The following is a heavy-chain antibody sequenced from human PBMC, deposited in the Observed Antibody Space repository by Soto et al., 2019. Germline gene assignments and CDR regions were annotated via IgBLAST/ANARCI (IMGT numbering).Heavy chain of an antibody. CDR3: AKSTARAGDDILTGSRPYPDY. D-gene: IGHD3-9*01. CDR1: GFTFSSYA. J-gene: IGHJ4*02. CDR2: VSGSGGST. V-gene: IGHV3-23*01. Sequence: EVQLLESGGGLVQPGGSLRLSCAASGFTFSSYAMRWVRQAPGKGLEWVSAVSGSGGSTYYADPVKGRFTLSRDNSKNPLYVQMKSLRAGVTAVYYCAKSTARAGDDILTGSRPYPDYRGQGTLFPVSA.